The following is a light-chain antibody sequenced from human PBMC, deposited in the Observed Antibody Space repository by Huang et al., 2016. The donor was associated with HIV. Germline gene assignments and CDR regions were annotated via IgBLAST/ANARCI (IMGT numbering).Light chain of an antibody. Sequence: MVMTQSPDTLSVSPGERATLSCRASQSVAYNLAWYQQKAGQAPRLSIYGKSTRATGIPGRFSGSGSGTEFTLTISSLQSDDFGVYYCQQYDKWPPVTFGQGTKVEI. CDR3: QQYDKWPPVT. CDR2: GKS. J-gene: IGKJ1*01. V-gene: IGKV3-15*01. CDR1: QSVAYN.